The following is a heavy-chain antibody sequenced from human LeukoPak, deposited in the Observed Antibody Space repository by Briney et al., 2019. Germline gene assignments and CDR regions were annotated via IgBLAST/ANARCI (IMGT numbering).Heavy chain of an antibody. V-gene: IGHV1-3*03. D-gene: IGHD3-3*01. CDR3: AREDYDFWSGYSWFDP. J-gene: IGHJ5*02. Sequence: WASVKVSCKASGYTFTSYAMHWVRQAPGQRLEWMGWFNAGNGNTKYSQEFQGRVTITRDTSASTAYMELSSLRSEDMAVYYCAREDYDFWSGYSWFDPWGQGTLVTVSS. CDR1: GYTFTSYA. CDR2: FNAGNGNT.